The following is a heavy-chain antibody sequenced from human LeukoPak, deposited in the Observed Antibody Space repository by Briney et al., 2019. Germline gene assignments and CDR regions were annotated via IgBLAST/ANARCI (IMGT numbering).Heavy chain of an antibody. J-gene: IGHJ4*02. V-gene: IGHV3-23*01. Sequence: GGSLRLSCAASGFTFDDYGMSWVRQAPGKGLEWVSAISGSGGSTYYADSVKGRFTISRDNSKNTLYLQMNSLRAEDTAVYYCAKDPYCSGGSCYPNGGYYFDYWGQGTLVTVSS. CDR2: ISGSGGST. CDR3: AKDPYCSGGSCYPNGGYYFDY. D-gene: IGHD2-15*01. CDR1: GFTFDDYG.